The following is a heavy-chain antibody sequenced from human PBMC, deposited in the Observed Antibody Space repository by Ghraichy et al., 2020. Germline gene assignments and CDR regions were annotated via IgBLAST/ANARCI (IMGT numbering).Heavy chain of an antibody. D-gene: IGHD3-10*01. CDR3: ARDGRGSSFPDYYMDV. J-gene: IGHJ6*03. CDR1: GFTFSSYW. CDR2: IKQDGSEK. V-gene: IGHV3-7*03. Sequence: GGSLRLSCAASGFTFSSYWMSWVRQAPGKGLEWVANIKQDGSEKYYVDSVKGRFTISRDNAKNSLYLQMNSLRAEDTAVYYCARDGRGSSFPDYYMDVWGKGTTVTVSS.